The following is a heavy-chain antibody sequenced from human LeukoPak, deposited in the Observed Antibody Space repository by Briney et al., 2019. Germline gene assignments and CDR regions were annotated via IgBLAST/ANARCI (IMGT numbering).Heavy chain of an antibody. D-gene: IGHD5-12*01. CDR1: GFTFNSYW. J-gene: IGHJ6*03. V-gene: IGHV3-7*01. CDR3: AREGWDSGYELTNYYYYYYMDV. CDR2: IKQDGSEK. Sequence: GGSLRLSCAASGFTFNSYWMSWVRQAPGKGLEWVANIKQDGSEKYYVDSVRGRFTISRDNAKNSLYLQMNSLRAEDTAVYYCAREGWDSGYELTNYYYYYYMDVWGKGTTVTVSS.